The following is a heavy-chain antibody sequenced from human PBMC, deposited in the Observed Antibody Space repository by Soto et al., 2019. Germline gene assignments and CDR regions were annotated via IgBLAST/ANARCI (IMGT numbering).Heavy chain of an antibody. CDR2: ISSNGGTT. Sequence: EVQLAESGGGMVQPGGSLRLSCVASGFTFSCYDMHWVRQAPGKGLEYVSSISSNGGTTYYGNSVKGRFTMSRDNSKNTLYPPMGSLRAEDMAVYYCLRRVTGNYAYWGQGTLVTVSS. CDR3: LRRVTGNYAY. V-gene: IGHV3-64*01. CDR1: GFTFSCYD. J-gene: IGHJ4*02. D-gene: IGHD1-7*01.